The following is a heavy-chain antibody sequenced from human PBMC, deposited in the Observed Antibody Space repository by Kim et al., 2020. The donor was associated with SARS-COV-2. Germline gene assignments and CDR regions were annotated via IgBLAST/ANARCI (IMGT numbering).Heavy chain of an antibody. CDR2: TT. D-gene: IGHD1-26*01. CDR3: TTDPRWALLG. Sequence: TTDYAAPVKGRFTISRDDSKNTLYLQMNNLKTEDTAVYYCTTDPRWALLGWGQGTLVTVSS. J-gene: IGHJ4*02. V-gene: IGHV3-15*01.